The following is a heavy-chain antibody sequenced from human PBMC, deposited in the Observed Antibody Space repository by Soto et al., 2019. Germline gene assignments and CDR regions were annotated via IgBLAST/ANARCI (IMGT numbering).Heavy chain of an antibody. D-gene: IGHD2-15*01. CDR1: GFTFSSYG. CDR2: ISYDGSNK. V-gene: IGHV3-30*18. J-gene: IGHJ6*02. CDR3: AKDRYCSGGTCLNFYGMDV. Sequence: QVQLVESGGGVVQPGRSLRLSCAASGFTFSSYGIHWVRQAPGKGLEWVAVISYDGSNKYYADSVKGRFTISRDNSKNTLYLQMNSLRTEDTAMYYCAKDRYCSGGTCLNFYGMDVCGQGTTVTVSS.